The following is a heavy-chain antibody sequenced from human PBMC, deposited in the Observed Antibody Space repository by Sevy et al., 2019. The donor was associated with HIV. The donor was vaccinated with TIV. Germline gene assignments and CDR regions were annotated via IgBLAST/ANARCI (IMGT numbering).Heavy chain of an antibody. J-gene: IGHJ4*02. CDR3: ARDPGSSWSSFDY. CDR2: ISYDGSHK. Sequence: GGSLRLSCAASEFIFGSYAMNWVRQVPGKGLEWVAVISYDGSHKYYADSVKGRFTISRDSSKNTLYLQMHSLRTDDTAVYYCARDPGSSWSSFDYWGQGTLVTVSS. V-gene: IGHV3-30-3*01. CDR1: EFIFGSYA. D-gene: IGHD6-13*01.